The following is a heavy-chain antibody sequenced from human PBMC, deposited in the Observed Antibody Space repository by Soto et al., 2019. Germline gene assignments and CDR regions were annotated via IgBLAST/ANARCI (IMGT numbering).Heavy chain of an antibody. V-gene: IGHV3-7*03. CDR1: GFTFSSYW. CDR3: ARERGYSSSWYEPIDY. D-gene: IGHD6-13*01. Sequence: VGSLRLSCAASGFTFSSYWMSWVRQAPGKGLEWVANIKQDGSEKYYVDSVKGRFTISRDNAKNSLYLQMNSLRAEDTAVYYCARERGYSSSWYEPIDYWGQGTLVTVSS. J-gene: IGHJ4*02. CDR2: IKQDGSEK.